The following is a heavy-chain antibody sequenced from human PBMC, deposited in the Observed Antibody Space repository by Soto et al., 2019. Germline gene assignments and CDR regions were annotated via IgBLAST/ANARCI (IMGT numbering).Heavy chain of an antibody. CDR2: IYYSGST. CDR1: SGSVSSGSYY. V-gene: IGHV4-61*01. CDR3: ARGIEGWYQGRYSYGMDV. D-gene: IGHD6-19*01. Sequence: QVQLQESGPGLVKPSETLSLTCTVSSGSVSSGSYYWSWIRQPPGKGLEWIGYIYYSGSTNYNPSLKSRVTVSVDTSKNQFSLKLSSVTAADTAVYYCARGIEGWYQGRYSYGMDVWGQGTTVTVSS. J-gene: IGHJ6*02.